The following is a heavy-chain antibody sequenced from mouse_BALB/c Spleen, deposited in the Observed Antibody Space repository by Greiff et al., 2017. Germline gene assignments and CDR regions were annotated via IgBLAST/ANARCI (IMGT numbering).Heavy chain of an antibody. V-gene: IGHV7-3*02. Sequence: VQLVESGGGLVQPGGSLRLSCATSGFTFTDYYMSWVRQPPGKALEWLGFIRNKANGYTTEYSASVKGRFTISRDNSQSILYLQMNTLRAEDSATYYCARSDYYLYCYAMDYWGQGTSVTVSS. D-gene: IGHD1-1*01. CDR2: IRNKANGYTT. J-gene: IGHJ4*01. CDR1: GFTFTDYY. CDR3: ARSDYYLYCYAMDY.